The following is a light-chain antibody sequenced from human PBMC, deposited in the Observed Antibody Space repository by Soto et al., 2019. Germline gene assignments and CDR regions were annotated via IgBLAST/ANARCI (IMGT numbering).Light chain of an antibody. CDR1: QSVSSSY. V-gene: IGKV3-20*01. CDR2: GAS. Sequence: EIVLTQSPGTLSLSPGERATLSCRASQSVSSSYLAWYQQKPGQDPRLLIYGASSRATGIPDRFSGSGSGTDFTLTISRLEPEDFAVYYCQQYCSSLTWTCGQGTKVEIK. J-gene: IGKJ1*01. CDR3: QQYCSSLTWT.